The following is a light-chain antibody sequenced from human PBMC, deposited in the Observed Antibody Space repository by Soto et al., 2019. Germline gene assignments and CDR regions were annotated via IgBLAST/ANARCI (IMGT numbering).Light chain of an antibody. CDR3: QAYDYSLTASV. J-gene: IGLJ3*02. CDR1: NSNIGSNY. V-gene: IGLV1-51*01. CDR2: DNN. Sequence: QSVLTQPPSVSAAAGEKVTVSCSGSNSNIGSNYVSWYQQLPGTAPKLLIYDNNKRPSGIPDRFSGSKSGTSATLGITGLQAEDEADYYCQAYDYSLTASVFGGGTKLTVL.